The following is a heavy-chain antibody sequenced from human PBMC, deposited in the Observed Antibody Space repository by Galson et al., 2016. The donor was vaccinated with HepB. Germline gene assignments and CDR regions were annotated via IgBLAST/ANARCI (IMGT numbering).Heavy chain of an antibody. Sequence: QSGAEVKKPGESVKISCKTSGYDFTTYWIGWVRQMPGKGLEWMGIISHGGPDPRYNSSFQGQVTISADKSISTAYLQWSSLKASDTAMYYCARRVGDGSGSYTAFDIWGQGTMVTVSS. V-gene: IGHV5-51*01. J-gene: IGHJ3*02. CDR1: GYDFTTYW. CDR3: ARRVGDGSGSYTAFDI. CDR2: ISHGGPDP. D-gene: IGHD3-10*01.